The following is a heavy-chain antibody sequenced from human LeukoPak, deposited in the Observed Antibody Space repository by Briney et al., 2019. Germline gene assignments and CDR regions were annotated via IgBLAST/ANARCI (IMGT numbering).Heavy chain of an antibody. CDR2: IYPADSDT. CDR3: ARPAHDYGDS. Sequence: GESLKISCKGSGYSFTNYWIGWVRQMPGKGLEWMGIIYPADSDTRYSPSFQGRVTISADKSISTAYLQWSSLKASDTAMYYCARPAHDYGDSWGQGTLVTVSS. CDR1: GYSFTNYW. J-gene: IGHJ4*02. V-gene: IGHV5-51*01.